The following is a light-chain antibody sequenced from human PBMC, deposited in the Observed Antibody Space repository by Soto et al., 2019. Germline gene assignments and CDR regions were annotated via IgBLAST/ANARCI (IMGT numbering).Light chain of an antibody. J-gene: IGKJ5*01. Sequence: DIVMTQSPDSLAVSLGERATINCKSSQSVLYRSNNKNYLAWYQQRPGQPPKLLIYWASTRASWVPDRYSGSGSGEDYTLTISSLHAEDEAVYSWKHYYSSLVTCGEGTRLEIK. CDR3: KHYYSSLVT. CDR1: QSVLYRSNNKNY. CDR2: WAS. V-gene: IGKV4-1*01.